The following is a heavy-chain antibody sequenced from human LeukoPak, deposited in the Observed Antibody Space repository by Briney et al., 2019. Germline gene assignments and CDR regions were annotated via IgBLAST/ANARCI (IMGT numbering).Heavy chain of an antibody. CDR2: INHSGST. CDR1: GGSFSGYY. V-gene: IGHV4-34*01. J-gene: IGHJ6*02. CDR3: ARWVGAYYYGMDV. D-gene: IGHD1-26*01. Sequence: SETLSLTCAVYGGSFSGYYWSWIRQPPGKGLEWIGEINHSGSTNYNPSLKSRVTISVDTSKNQFSLKLSSVTAADTAVYYCARWVGAYYYGMDVWGQGTTVTVSS.